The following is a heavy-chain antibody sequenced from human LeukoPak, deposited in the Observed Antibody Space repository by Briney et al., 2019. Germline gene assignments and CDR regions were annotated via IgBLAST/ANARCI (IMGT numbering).Heavy chain of an antibody. D-gene: IGHD5-18*01. CDR3: ARGGIQLWSYWLGWYYYYGMDV. J-gene: IGHJ6*02. V-gene: IGHV4-59*01. CDR2: IYDSGST. CDR1: GGSISGYY. Sequence: PSETLSLTCTVSGGSISGYYWSWIRQPPGKGLEWIAYIYDSGSTNYNPSLKSRVTISVDTSKNQFSLKLSSVTSADTAVYYCARGGIQLWSYWLGWYYYYGMDVWGQGTTVTVSS.